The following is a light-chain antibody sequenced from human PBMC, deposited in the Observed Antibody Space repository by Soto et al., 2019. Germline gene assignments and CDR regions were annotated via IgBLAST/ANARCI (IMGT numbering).Light chain of an antibody. CDR3: SSYTSSSTLV. CDR2: DVS. J-gene: IGLJ2*01. V-gene: IGLV2-14*01. Sequence: QSALTQPASVSGSRGQSITISCTGTSSDVGSYNYISRYQQHAGKVPKLIIYDVSKRPSGVSDRFSGSKSGNTASLTISGLQAEDEADYYCSSYTSSSTLVFGGGTKLTVL. CDR1: SSDVGSYNY.